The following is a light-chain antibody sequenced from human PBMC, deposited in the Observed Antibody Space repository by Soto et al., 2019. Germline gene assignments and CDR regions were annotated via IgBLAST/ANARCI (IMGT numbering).Light chain of an antibody. CDR1: QTITSY. CDR3: QQSYSTPWT. Sequence: DIQMTQSPSTLSASVGDRVTITWRASQTITSYLNWYQQKPGKAPKLLIYAASTLQSGVPSRFSGSGSGTDFTLTISSLQPEDFATYYCQQSYSTPWTFGQGTKVDI. J-gene: IGKJ1*01. V-gene: IGKV1-39*01. CDR2: AAS.